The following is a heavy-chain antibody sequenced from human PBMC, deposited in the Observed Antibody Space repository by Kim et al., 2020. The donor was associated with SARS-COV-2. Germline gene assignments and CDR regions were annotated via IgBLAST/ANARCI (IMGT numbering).Heavy chain of an antibody. CDR3: ARTYYFGSGSVCKPYYYYCGRDV. D-gene: IGHD3-10*01. Sequence: SETLSLTCTVSGGSISSYYWSWIRQPPGKGLEWIGYIYYSGSTNYNPSLKSRVTISVDTSKNQFSLKLSSVTAADTAMYFCARTYYFGSGSVCKPYYYYCGRDVWGQETTVTVSS. CDR1: GGSISSYY. J-gene: IGHJ6*02. V-gene: IGHV4-59*01. CDR2: IYYSGST.